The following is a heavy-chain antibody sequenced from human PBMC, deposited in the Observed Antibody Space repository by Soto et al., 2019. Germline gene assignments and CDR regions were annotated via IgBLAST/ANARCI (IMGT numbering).Heavy chain of an antibody. CDR1: GLSFSNVKMG. CDR2: IFSNDEK. D-gene: IGHD3-16*02. J-gene: IGHJ6*02. Sequence: QVTLKESGPVLVKPTETLTLTCTVSGLSFSNVKMGVSWIRQPPGKALECLAHIFSNDEKSYSTSLKNRLTISKHNSNSQVVLTMTNMEPVDTATYYCARIQLWLESAMDVWGQGTTVTVSS. V-gene: IGHV2-26*01. CDR3: ARIQLWLESAMDV.